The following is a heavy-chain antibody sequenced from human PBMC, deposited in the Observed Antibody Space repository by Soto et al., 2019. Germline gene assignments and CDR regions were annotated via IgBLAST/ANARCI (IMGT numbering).Heavy chain of an antibody. V-gene: IGHV3-30*04. CDR3: AKDVRASYYYGMDV. CDR1: GFSYNTYA. Sequence: QMQLVESGGGVVQPGGSLRLLCAASGFSYNTYAMHWVRQAPGKGLDWVAVVSSDGNTKDYADSVKGRFTISRDNSNNALYLQMNSLRPEDTAVYYCAKDVRASYYYGMDVWGQGTTVSVS. CDR2: VSSDGNTK. J-gene: IGHJ6*02.